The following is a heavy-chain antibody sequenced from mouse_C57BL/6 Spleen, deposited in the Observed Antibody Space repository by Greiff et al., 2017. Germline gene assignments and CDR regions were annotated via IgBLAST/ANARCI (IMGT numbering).Heavy chain of an antibody. D-gene: IGHD2-4*01. CDR3: ARHDDYDDYYAMDY. CDR1: GFTFSDYG. V-gene: IGHV5-15*01. CDR2: ISNLAYSI. J-gene: IGHJ4*01. Sequence: EVKLVESGGGLVQPGGSLKLSCAASGFTFSDYGMAWVRQAPWKGPEWVAFISNLAYSIYYADTVTGRFTISRENAKNTLYLKRSSLRSEDTAMYYCARHDDYDDYYAMDYWGQGTSVTVSS.